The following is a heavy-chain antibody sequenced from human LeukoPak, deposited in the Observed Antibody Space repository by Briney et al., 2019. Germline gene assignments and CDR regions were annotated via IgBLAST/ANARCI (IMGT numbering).Heavy chain of an antibody. D-gene: IGHD2-2*01. CDR2: IIPEFGTE. J-gene: IGHJ4*02. Sequence: SVKVSCKASGGTSSNYAINWVRQAPGQGLEWMGGIIPEFGTENYAQKFQGRVTITADESTNTAYMELSRLRSEDTAVYYCARGVIVVPTAVLTLWGQGTLVTVSS. CDR3: ARGVIVVPTAVLTL. CDR1: GGTSSNYA. V-gene: IGHV1-69*01.